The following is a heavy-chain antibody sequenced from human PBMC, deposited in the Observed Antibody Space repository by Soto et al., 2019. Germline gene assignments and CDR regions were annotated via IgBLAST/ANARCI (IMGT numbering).Heavy chain of an antibody. D-gene: IGHD6-13*01. CDR2: IIPILGIA. Sequence: SVKVSCKASGGTFSSYTISWVRQAPGQGLEWMGRIIPILGIANYAQKFQGRVTITADKSTSTAYMELSSLRSEDTAVYYCATRYSSSWSNWFDPWGQGTLVTVSS. CDR1: GGTFSSYT. CDR3: ATRYSSSWSNWFDP. J-gene: IGHJ5*02. V-gene: IGHV1-69*02.